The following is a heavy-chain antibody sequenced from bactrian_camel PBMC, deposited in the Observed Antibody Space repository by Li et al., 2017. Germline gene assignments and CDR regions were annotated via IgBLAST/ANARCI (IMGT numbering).Heavy chain of an antibody. CDR1: RFTFDDSD. Sequence: HVQLVESGGGSVKAGETLTLSCTKNRFTFDDSDMSWYRQIPGNECELVSTISSDGNIYYAESVKGRFTISGDHAKNTVYLQMNSLKPEDTALYYCARGRADFVYGGQGTQVTVS. CDR3: ARGRADFVY. V-gene: IGHV3S63*01. J-gene: IGHJ6*01. CDR2: ISSDGNI.